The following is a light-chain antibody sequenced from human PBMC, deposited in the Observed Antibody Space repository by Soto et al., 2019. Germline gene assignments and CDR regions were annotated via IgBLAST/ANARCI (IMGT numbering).Light chain of an antibody. J-gene: IGKJ4*01. Sequence: DIQLTQSPSLLSASVGDRVTITCRASQAISTYLAWYQQTSGKAPKLLISAASTLQRGVPSRFRGSGSGTQFTLTISSLQPEDVATYYCQQLNAYPRTFGGGTRVEIK. V-gene: IGKV1-9*01. CDR2: AAS. CDR1: QAISTY. CDR3: QQLNAYPRT.